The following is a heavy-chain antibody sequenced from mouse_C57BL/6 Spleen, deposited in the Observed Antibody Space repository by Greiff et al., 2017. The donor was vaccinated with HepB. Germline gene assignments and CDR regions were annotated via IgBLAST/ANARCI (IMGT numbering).Heavy chain of an antibody. Sequence: EVKLMESGGGLVQPGGSLKLSCAASGFTFSDYGMSWVRQAPRKGPEWVAFISNLAYSIYYADTVTGRFTISRENSKNTLYLDMSSLRSEDTAMYYCARHVGYYGWDYAMDYWGQGTSVTVSS. V-gene: IGHV5-15*01. J-gene: IGHJ4*01. D-gene: IGHD1-1*01. CDR1: GFTFSDYG. CDR3: ARHVGYYGWDYAMDY. CDR2: ISNLAYSI.